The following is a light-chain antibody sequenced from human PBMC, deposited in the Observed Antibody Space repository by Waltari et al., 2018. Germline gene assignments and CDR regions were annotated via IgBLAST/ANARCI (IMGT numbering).Light chain of an antibody. CDR3: QTWGTGFQV. CDR2: LNSDGSH. V-gene: IGLV4-69*01. CDR1: SGHSSYA. J-gene: IGLJ1*01. Sequence: QLVLTQSPSASASLGASVKLTCTLSSGHSSYALACHQQQPEKGPRYLMKLNSDGSHKKGDGIPDRFSGSSSGTERFLTISSLQSEDEGDYYCQTWGTGFQVFGTGTKVTVL.